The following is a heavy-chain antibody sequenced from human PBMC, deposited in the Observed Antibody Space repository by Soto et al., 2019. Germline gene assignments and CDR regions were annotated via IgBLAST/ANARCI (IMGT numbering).Heavy chain of an antibody. CDR1: GGSISSYY. Sequence: SETLSLTCTVSGGSISSYYWNWIRQSPGKGLEWIGYIYNSGSTNYNPSLKSRITISVDTSRNQFSLKLSSVTAADTAVYYCATGQTYGDYWYYWGHGTLVTVSS. J-gene: IGHJ4*01. CDR3: ATGQTYGDYWYY. CDR2: IYNSGST. V-gene: IGHV4-59*08. D-gene: IGHD4-17*01.